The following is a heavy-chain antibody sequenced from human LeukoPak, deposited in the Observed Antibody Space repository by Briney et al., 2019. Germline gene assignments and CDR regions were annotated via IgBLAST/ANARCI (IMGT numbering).Heavy chain of an antibody. CDR1: GYTFTGYY. CDR3: ARDQVAYCGGDCYSGPIDY. D-gene: IGHD2-21*01. J-gene: IGHJ4*02. CDR2: INPNSGGT. V-gene: IGHV1-2*02. Sequence: ASVKVSCKASGYTFTGYYMHWVRQAPGQGLEWMGWINPNSGGTNYAQKFQGRVTMTRDTSISTAYMELSRLRSDDTAVYYCARDQVAYCGGDCYSGPIDYWGQGTLVTVSS.